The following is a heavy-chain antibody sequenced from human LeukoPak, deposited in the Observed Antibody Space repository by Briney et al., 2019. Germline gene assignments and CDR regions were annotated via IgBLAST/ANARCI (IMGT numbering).Heavy chain of an antibody. D-gene: IGHD2-2*01. CDR3: ARDESRGYCSSTSCYADY. J-gene: IGHJ4*02. Sequence: GASVKVSCKASGYTYTSYYMHWVRQAPGQGLEWMGIINPSGGSTSYAQKFQGRVIMTRDTSTSTVYMELSSLRSEDTAVYYCARDESRGYCSSTSCYADYWGQGTLVTVSS. CDR2: INPSGGST. CDR1: GYTYTSYY. V-gene: IGHV1-46*01.